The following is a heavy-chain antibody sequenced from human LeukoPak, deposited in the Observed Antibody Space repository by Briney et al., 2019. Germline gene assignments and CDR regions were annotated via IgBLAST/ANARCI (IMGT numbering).Heavy chain of an antibody. CDR1: GFTFSDYS. CDR3: ARDYKYAFDD. CDR2: IGIDSGNT. Sequence: GGSLRLYAAASGFTFSDYSMNWVRQAPGHGLEWFSYIGIDSGNTNYADSVKGRFTSSADKANNSLYLHMNSLRVEDTAVYYCARDYKYAFDDWGQGTLVTVCS. J-gene: IGHJ4*02. D-gene: IGHD5-24*01. V-gene: IGHV3-48*01.